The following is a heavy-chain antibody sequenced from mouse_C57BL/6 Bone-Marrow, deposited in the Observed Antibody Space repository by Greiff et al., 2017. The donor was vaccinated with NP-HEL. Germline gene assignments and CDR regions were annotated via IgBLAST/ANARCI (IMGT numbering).Heavy chain of an antibody. V-gene: IGHV1-9*01. Sequence: QVQLKQSGAELMKPGASVKLSCKATGYTFTGNWIEWVKQRPGHGLEWIGEILPGSGNTYYNERFKGKATFTADTSSNTAYMQLSSLTTEDSAIDYCARDYYGSSYFDYGGQGTTLTVSS. CDR3: ARDYYGSSYFDY. CDR1: GYTFTGNW. D-gene: IGHD1-1*01. J-gene: IGHJ2*01. CDR2: ILPGSGNT.